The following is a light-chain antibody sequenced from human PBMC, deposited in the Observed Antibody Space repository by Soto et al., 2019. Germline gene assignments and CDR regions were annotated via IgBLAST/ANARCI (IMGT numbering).Light chain of an antibody. V-gene: IGLV2-14*03. CDR2: AVS. J-gene: IGLJ1*01. CDR1: SSDIGSYDH. Sequence: QSALTQPASVSGSPGQSITISCSGTSSDIGSYDHVAWYQQFPGKSPKLIIYAVSDRPSGVSDRFSGSKSRISASLTISGLQTEDEADYYCISYTDRQSYLFGTGTNVTVL. CDR3: ISYTDRQSYL.